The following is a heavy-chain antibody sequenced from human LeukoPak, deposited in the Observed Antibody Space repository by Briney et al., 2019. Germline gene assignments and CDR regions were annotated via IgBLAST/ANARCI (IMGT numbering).Heavy chain of an antibody. CDR1: GYTFTGYY. CDR2: IIPIFGIA. Sequence: GASVKVSCKASGYTFTGYYMHWVRQAPGQGLEWMGRIIPIFGIANYAQKFQGRVTITADKSTSTAYMELSSLRSEDTAVYYCAMTRRTMVRGVQFSDYWGQGTLVTVSS. V-gene: IGHV1-69*02. CDR3: AMTRRTMVRGVQFSDY. D-gene: IGHD3-10*01. J-gene: IGHJ4*02.